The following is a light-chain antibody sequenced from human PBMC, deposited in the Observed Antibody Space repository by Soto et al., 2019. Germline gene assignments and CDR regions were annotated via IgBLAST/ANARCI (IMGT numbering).Light chain of an antibody. V-gene: IGLV2-14*01. CDR1: STDVGTYNY. J-gene: IGLJ2*01. CDR2: EVS. Sequence: QSVLTQPASVSGSPGQSITISCTGTSTDVGTYNYVSWYQQHPGKAPKLMIYEVSKRPSGVSNRFSGSKSGNTASLTISGLQAEEQANSYCSSYTSRSFVVFGGGTKVTVL. CDR3: SSYTSRSFVV.